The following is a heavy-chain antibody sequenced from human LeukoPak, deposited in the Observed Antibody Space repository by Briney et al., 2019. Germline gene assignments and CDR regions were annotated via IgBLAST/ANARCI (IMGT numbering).Heavy chain of an antibody. CDR3: ARVAINYYYYYMDV. CDR2: ISSSGSTI. Sequence: GGSLRLSCAASGFTLSSYEMNWVRQAPGKGLEWVSYISSSGSTIYYADSVKGRFTISRDNAKNSLYLQMNSLRAEDTAVYYCARVAINYYYYYMDVWGKGTRSPSP. J-gene: IGHJ6*03. D-gene: IGHD2-15*01. CDR1: GFTLSSYE. V-gene: IGHV3-48*03.